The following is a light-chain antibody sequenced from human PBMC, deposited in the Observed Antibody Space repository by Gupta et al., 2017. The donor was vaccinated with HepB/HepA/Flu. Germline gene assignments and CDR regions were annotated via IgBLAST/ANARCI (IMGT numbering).Light chain of an antibody. J-gene: IGKJ1*01. CDR1: QSVSRS. Sequence: EIVMTQSPATLSVSPGERATLSCRASQSVSRSLAWYQQKPGQAPRLLIYGASTRASGIPARFSGSGSGTEFTLTISSLQSEDFAVYYCQQYNNWPPWTFGQGSKVEF. V-gene: IGKV3D-15*01. CDR2: GAS. CDR3: QQYNNWPPWT.